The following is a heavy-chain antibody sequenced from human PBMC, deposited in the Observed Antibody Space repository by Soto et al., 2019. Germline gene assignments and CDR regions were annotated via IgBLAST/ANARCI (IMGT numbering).Heavy chain of an antibody. CDR3: ARVVAGDFWSGYYTNWFDP. Sequence: SETLSLTCTVSGGSISSYYWSWIRQPPGKGLEWIGYIYYSGSTNYNPSLKSRVTISVDTSKNQFSLKLSSVTAADTAVYYCARVVAGDFWSGYYTNWFDPWGQGTLVTVYS. J-gene: IGHJ5*02. V-gene: IGHV4-59*01. CDR2: IYYSGST. CDR1: GGSISSYY. D-gene: IGHD3-3*01.